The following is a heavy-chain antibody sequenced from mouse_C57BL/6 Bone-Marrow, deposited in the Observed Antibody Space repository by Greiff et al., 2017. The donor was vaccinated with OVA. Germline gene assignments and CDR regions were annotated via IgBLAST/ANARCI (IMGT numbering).Heavy chain of an antibody. CDR3: ARTHLSHAMDD. Sequence: QVQLQQSGAELVKPGASVKLSCKASGYTFTSYWMQWVKQRPGQGLEWIGEIDPSDSYTNYNQKFKGKATLTVDTSSSTAYMQLSSLTSEDSAVYYCARTHLSHAMDDWGQGTSVTVSS. CDR1: GYTFTSYW. CDR2: IDPSDSYT. V-gene: IGHV1-50*01. J-gene: IGHJ4*01. D-gene: IGHD1-1*01.